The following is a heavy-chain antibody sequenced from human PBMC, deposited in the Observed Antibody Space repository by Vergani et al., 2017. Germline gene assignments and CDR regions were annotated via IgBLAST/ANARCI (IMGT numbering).Heavy chain of an antibody. CDR1: GYSISRGYY. CDR2: VFHSGSA. CDR3: ARQVWVSQGVGAFEA. J-gene: IGHJ3*01. D-gene: IGHD3-16*01. Sequence: QVQLQESGPGLVKPSETLSLTCSVSGYSISRGYYWGWIRQPPGKGLEWIATVFHSGSAYYNPSLRRRVTISVETSKNQFSLRLTTLTAADTAVYYCARQVWVSQGVGAFEAWGRGTAVSVSS. V-gene: IGHV4-38-2*02.